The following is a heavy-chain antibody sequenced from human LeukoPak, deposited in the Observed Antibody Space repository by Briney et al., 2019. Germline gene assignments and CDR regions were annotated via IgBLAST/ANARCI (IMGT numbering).Heavy chain of an antibody. CDR1: GYSISSGYY. Sequence: SSETLSLTCTVSGYSISSGYYWGWIRQPPGKGLEWIGSIYHSGSTYYNPSLKSRVTISVDTSKNQFSLKLSSVTAADTAVYYCARDVTGTTVYWGQGTLVTVSS. D-gene: IGHD1-7*01. V-gene: IGHV4-38-2*02. J-gene: IGHJ4*02. CDR3: ARDVTGTTVY. CDR2: IYHSGST.